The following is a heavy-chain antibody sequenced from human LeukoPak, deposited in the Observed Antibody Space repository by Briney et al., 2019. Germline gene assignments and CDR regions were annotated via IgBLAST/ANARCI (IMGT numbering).Heavy chain of an antibody. CDR1: GFTFDDYA. V-gene: IGHV3-43*02. Sequence: GGSLRLSCVASGFTFDDYAIHWVRQAPGKGLEWVSLISGDGGSTYYADSVKGRFTISRDNSKNSLYLQMYSLRTEDTALYYCAKDPATRDGHGAWFDPWGQGTLVTVSS. CDR3: AKDPATRDGHGAWFDP. J-gene: IGHJ5*02. D-gene: IGHD5-24*01. CDR2: ISGDGGST.